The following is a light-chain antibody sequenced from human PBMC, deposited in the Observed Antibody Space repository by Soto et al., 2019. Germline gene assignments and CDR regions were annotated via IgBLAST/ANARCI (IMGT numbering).Light chain of an antibody. J-gene: IGLJ2*01. CDR1: NSDLGSYDF. Sequence: QSALTQPASVSGSPGQSTTISCTGTNSDLGSYDFVSWYQQHPGKAPKLIIYEVSNRPSGVSNRFSGSKSGSTASLTISGLQAEDEAEYFCNSYTGYTTVLFGGGTKLTVL. CDR2: EVS. CDR3: NSYTGYTTVL. V-gene: IGLV2-14*01.